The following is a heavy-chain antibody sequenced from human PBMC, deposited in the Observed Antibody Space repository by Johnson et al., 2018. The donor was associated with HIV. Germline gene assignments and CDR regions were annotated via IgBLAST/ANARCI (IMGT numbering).Heavy chain of an antibody. V-gene: IGHV3-9*01. CDR3: AKVKEQQLVRAAAFDI. CDR2: ISWNSGRI. J-gene: IGHJ3*02. CDR1: GFTFDDYG. Sequence: VQLMESGGGLVKPGGSLRLSCAASGFTFDDYGMHWVRQAPGKGLEWVSGISWNSGRIGYADSVKGRFPISRDDAKNSLYLQMNSLRAEDTAIYYWAKVKEQQLVRAAAFDIWGQGTMVTVSS. D-gene: IGHD6-13*01.